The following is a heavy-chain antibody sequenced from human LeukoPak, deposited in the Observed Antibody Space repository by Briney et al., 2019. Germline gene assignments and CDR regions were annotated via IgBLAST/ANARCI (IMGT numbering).Heavy chain of an antibody. J-gene: IGHJ4*02. Sequence: PGGSLRLSCAASGFTFSSYSMNWVRQAPGKGLEWVGRIKTKTEGGTADYAAPVKGRFTISRDDSENTLYLLMNSLKTEDTALYYCLTHSTSSAPNYWGQGTLVTVSS. CDR2: IKTKTEGGTA. CDR1: GFTFSSYS. V-gene: IGHV3-15*01. D-gene: IGHD6-6*01. CDR3: LTHSTSSAPNY.